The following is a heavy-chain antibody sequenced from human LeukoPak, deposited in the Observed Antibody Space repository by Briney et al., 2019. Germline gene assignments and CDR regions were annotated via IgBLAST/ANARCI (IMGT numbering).Heavy chain of an antibody. CDR1: GFTFSSYS. V-gene: IGHV3-21*01. D-gene: IGHD6-19*01. CDR3: APQGIAVADY. J-gene: IGHJ4*02. Sequence: PGGSLRLSCAASGFTFSSYSMNWIRQAPGKGLEWVSSMSSSSSYIYYADSVKGRFTISRDNAKNSLYLQMNSLRAEDTAVYYCAPQGIAVADYWGQGTLVTVSS. CDR2: MSSSSSYI.